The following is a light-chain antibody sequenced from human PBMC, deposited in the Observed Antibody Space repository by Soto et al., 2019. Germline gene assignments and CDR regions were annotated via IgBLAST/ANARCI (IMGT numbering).Light chain of an antibody. J-gene: IGLJ3*02. CDR3: SSFAGSNNWV. CDR2: EVA. CDR1: SSDVGGYDY. Sequence: QSALTQPPSASGSPGQSVTISCTGTSSDVGGYDYVSWYQQHPGTAPKLLIYEVAKRPSGVPDRFSGSKSGNTASLTVSGLQAEDEADYYCSSFAGSNNWVFGGGTKLTVL. V-gene: IGLV2-8*01.